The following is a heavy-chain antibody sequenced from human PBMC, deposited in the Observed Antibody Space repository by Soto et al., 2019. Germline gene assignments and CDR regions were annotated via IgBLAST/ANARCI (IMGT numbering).Heavy chain of an antibody. Sequence: SETLSLTCAVSGGSISSSNWWSWVRQPPGKGLEWIGEIYHSGSTNYNPSLKSRVTISVDKSKNQFSLKLSSVTAADTAVYYCARDLIAAAGNSDYWGQGTLVTVSS. V-gene: IGHV4-4*02. CDR1: GGSISSSNW. J-gene: IGHJ4*02. CDR2: IYHSGST. CDR3: ARDLIAAAGNSDY. D-gene: IGHD6-13*01.